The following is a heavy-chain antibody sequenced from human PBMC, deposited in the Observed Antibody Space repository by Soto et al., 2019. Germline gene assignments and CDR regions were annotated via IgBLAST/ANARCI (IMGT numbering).Heavy chain of an antibody. Sequence: GEALKISCTASGYNFAVDCIAVGLPLPGQGLELLGIIYPSNSDTRYRPSCQGQVTIAADTTISSAYLQWSSPGASDAAIYYCARGGVSTRTFDYWGQGTPVTVSS. D-gene: IGHD1-1*01. V-gene: IGHV5-51*01. J-gene: IGHJ4*02. CDR2: IYPSNSDT. CDR1: GYNFAVDC. CDR3: ARGGVSTRTFDY.